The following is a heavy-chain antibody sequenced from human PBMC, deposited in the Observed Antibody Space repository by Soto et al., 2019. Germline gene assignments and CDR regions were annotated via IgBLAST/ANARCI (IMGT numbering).Heavy chain of an antibody. Sequence: ASVKVSCKASGYTFTDYYIHWVRQAPGQGLEWMGWINPKSGGTNYAQNFQGRVTMTRVTSIGTAYMELSSLRSDDTALYYCAKDPNVVVVPAATGGMDVWGQGTTVTVS. D-gene: IGHD2-2*01. CDR1: GYTFTDYY. CDR2: INPKSGGT. J-gene: IGHJ6*02. V-gene: IGHV1-2*02. CDR3: AKDPNVVVVPAATGGMDV.